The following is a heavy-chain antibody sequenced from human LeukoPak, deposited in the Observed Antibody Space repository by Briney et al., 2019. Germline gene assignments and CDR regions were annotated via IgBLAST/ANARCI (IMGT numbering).Heavy chain of an antibody. V-gene: IGHV1-69*13. J-gene: IGHJ5*02. CDR1: GGTFSSYA. Sequence: SVKVSCKASGGTFSSYAISWVRPAPGQGLEWMGGIIPIFGTANYAQKFQGRVTITADESTSTAYMELSSLRSEDTAVYYCARSGDYTIFGVAHTRHQGTDWFDPWGQGTLVTVSS. D-gene: IGHD3-3*01. CDR2: IIPIFGTA. CDR3: ARSGDYTIFGVAHTRHQGTDWFDP.